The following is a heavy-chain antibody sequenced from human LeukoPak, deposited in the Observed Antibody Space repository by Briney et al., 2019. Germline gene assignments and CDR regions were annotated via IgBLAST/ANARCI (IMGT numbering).Heavy chain of an antibody. Sequence: GGSLRLSCAASGFTVSSSYMSWVRQAPGKGLEWVSIIYSGGSTYYADSVKGRFTISRDNSKNTLYLQMNSLRAEDTAVYYCTTHKYSSSWSVYYYGMDVWGQGTTVTVSS. V-gene: IGHV3-53*01. J-gene: IGHJ6*02. CDR2: IYSGGST. CDR1: GFTVSSSY. CDR3: TTHKYSSSWSVYYYGMDV. D-gene: IGHD6-13*01.